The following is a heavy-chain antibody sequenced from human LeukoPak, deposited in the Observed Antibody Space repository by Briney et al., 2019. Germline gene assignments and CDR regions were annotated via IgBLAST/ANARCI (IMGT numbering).Heavy chain of an antibody. CDR1: GYTFTSYY. CDR3: ARRYCSSTSCYLYYFDY. CDR2: INPSGGST. D-gene: IGHD2-2*01. V-gene: IGHV1-46*01. J-gene: IGHJ4*02. Sequence: GASVKVSCTASGYTFTSYYMHWVRQAPGQGLEWMGIINPSGGSTSYAQKFQGRVTMTRDTSTSTVYMELSSLRSEDTAVYYCARRYCSSTSCYLYYFDYWGQGTLVTVSS.